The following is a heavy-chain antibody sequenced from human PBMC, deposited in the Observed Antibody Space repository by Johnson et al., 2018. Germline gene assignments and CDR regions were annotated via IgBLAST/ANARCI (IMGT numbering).Heavy chain of an antibody. V-gene: IGHV1-69*01. J-gene: IGHJ6*02. Sequence: QVQLVESGAEVKKPGSSVKVSCKASGGTFSSSAISWVRQAPGQGLEWMGGIIPIFGTANYAPKFQGRVTITADESTSTASMELSRLRSEDTAVYYCARDPSRDLYYYYGMDVWGQGTTVTVSS. CDR3: ARDPSRDLYYYYGMDV. CDR1: GGTFSSSA. CDR2: IIPIFGTA.